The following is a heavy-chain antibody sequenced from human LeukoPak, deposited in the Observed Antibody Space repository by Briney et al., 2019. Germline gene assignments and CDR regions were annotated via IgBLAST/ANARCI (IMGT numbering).Heavy chain of an antibody. CDR1: GGSFSGYY. CDR3: ARLGLWFGEASYDI. CDR2: INHSGST. D-gene: IGHD3-10*01. V-gene: IGHV4-34*01. Sequence: PSETLSLTCAVYGGSFSGYYWSWIRQPPGKGLEWIGEINHSGSTNYNPSLKSRVTISVDTSKNQFSLKLSSVTAADTAVYYCARLGLWFGEASYDIWGQGIMVTVSS. J-gene: IGHJ3*02.